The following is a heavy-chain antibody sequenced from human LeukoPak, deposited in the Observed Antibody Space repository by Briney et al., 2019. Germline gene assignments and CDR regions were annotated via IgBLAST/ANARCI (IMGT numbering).Heavy chain of an antibody. CDR1: GGSISSGGYY. Sequence: SQTLSLTCAVSGGSISSGGYYWSWIRQPPGKGLEWIGEINHSGSTNYNPSLKSRVTISVDTSKNQFSLKLSSVTAADTAMYYCARYRYSSGWSRYFDLWGRGTQVTVSS. CDR3: ARYRYSSGWSRYFDL. J-gene: IGHJ2*01. D-gene: IGHD6-19*01. V-gene: IGHV4-30-2*01. CDR2: INHSGST.